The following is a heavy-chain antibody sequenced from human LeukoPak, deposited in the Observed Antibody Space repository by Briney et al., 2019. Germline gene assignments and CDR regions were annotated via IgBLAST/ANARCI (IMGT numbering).Heavy chain of an antibody. CDR3: ARAYSSGWYLDY. V-gene: IGHV1-18*04. CDR1: GYTFTSYG. D-gene: IGHD6-19*01. Sequence: GASVKVSCKASGYTFTSYGISWVRQAPGQGLEWMGWISAYNGNTNYAQKLQGRVTMTTVTSTSTVYMGRRSVRSFDTDGYYCARAYSSGWYLDYWRQGTLATVSS. CDR2: ISAYNGNT. J-gene: IGHJ4*02.